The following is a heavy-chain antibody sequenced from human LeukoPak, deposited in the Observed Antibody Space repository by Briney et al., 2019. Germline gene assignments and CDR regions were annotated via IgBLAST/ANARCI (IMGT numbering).Heavy chain of an antibody. D-gene: IGHD3-22*01. CDR3: ARDPSGYRDYYYMDV. CDR1: GFTFSSYA. CDR2: ISYDGSNK. J-gene: IGHJ6*03. V-gene: IGHV3-30*01. Sequence: GRSLRLSCAASGFTFSSYAMHWVRQAPGKGLEGVAVISYDGSNKYYADSVKGRFTISRDNSKNTLYLQMNSLRAEDTAVYYCARDPSGYRDYYYMDVWGKGTTVTVSS.